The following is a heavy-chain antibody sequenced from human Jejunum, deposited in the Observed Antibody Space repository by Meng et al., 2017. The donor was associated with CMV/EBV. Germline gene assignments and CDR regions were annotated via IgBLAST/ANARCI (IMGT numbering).Heavy chain of an antibody. CDR2: IYYSGTT. CDR3: AREQTNFYGLGWYNYFDP. D-gene: IGHD3-10*01. CDR1: SIRSSNSY. J-gene: IGHJ5*02. Sequence: SIRSSNSYWGWLRQPPGKGLEWIGSIYYSGTTDYNPSLKSRVTISVDTSKNQFSLKLSSVTAADTAVYYCAREQTNFYGLGWYNYFDPWGQGTLVTVSS. V-gene: IGHV4-39*07.